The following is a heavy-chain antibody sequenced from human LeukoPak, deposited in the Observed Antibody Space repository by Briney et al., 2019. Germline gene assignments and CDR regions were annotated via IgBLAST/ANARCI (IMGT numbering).Heavy chain of an antibody. CDR2: IYPDNSHT. D-gene: IGHD6-13*01. V-gene: IGHV5-51*01. CDR1: GYNFATYW. J-gene: IGHJ4*02. CDR3: AKYHATWYRDT. Sequence: GESLKISCQGSGYNFATYWIVWVRQMPGKGLEWMGIIYPDNSHTRHSPSIQGQDPISPDTSISAPYVHWSSLQSSDTALYYWAKYHATWYRDTWRQGTMVSVCS.